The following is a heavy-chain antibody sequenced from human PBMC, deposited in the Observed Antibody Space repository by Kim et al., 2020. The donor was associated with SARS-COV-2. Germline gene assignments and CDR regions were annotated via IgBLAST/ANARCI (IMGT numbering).Heavy chain of an antibody. Sequence: GGSLRLSCAASGFTVSRNHMIWVRQAPGKGLEWVSVLYRDGNSYCADSVKGRFTISRDNSKNTLYLQMNSLRGDDTAVYYCASPKPDYWGQGTLVTVSS. V-gene: IGHV3-66*01. CDR3: ASPKPDY. J-gene: IGHJ4*02. CDR1: GFTVSRNH. CDR2: LYRDGNS.